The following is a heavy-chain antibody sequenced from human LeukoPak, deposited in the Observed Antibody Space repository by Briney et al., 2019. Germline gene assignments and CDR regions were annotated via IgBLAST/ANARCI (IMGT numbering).Heavy chain of an antibody. CDR2: ISASGGST. CDR3: AKDQRWESPHYLDS. V-gene: IGHV3-23*01. Sequence: GGSLRLSCAASGFTFSSSAMSWVRQVPGKGLEWVSGISASGGSTYYADSVRGRFTISRDNSKNTLYVQMNSLRDEDTAVYYYAKDQRWESPHYLDSWGQGTLVTVSS. CDR1: GFTFSSSA. D-gene: IGHD1-26*01. J-gene: IGHJ4*02.